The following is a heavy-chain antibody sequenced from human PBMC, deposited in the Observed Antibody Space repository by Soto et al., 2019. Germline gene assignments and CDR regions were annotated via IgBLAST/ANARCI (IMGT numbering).Heavy chain of an antibody. CDR1: GYTFTSYG. D-gene: IGHD6-6*01. CDR2: ISAYNGNT. J-gene: IGHJ5*02. V-gene: IGHV1-18*04. CDR3: ARDRFPTSYSSSYNWFDP. Sequence: QVQLVQSGAEVKKPGASVKVSCKVSGYTFTSYGISWVRQAPGQGLEWMGWISAYNGNTNYAQKLQGRVTMTTDTSTSTAYMELRSLRSDDTAVYYCARDRFPTSYSSSYNWFDPWGQGTLVTVSS.